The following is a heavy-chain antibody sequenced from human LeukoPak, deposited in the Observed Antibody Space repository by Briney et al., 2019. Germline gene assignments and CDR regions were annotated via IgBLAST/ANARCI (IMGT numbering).Heavy chain of an antibody. D-gene: IGHD2-21*01. J-gene: IGHJ4*02. CDR1: GYTFTNYD. V-gene: IGHV1-8*03. CDR2: MNPNSGNT. Sequence: WASVKVSCKASGYTFTNYDINWVRQATGQGLEWMGWMNPNSGNTGYAQKFQGRVTITRNTSISTAYMELSSLRSEDTAVYYCARGSLAYCGGDCSSPFDYWGQGTLVTVSS. CDR3: ARGSLAYCGGDCSSPFDY.